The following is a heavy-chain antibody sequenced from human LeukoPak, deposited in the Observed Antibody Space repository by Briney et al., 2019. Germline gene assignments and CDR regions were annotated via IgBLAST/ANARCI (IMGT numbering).Heavy chain of an antibody. V-gene: IGHV4-38-2*02. J-gene: IGHJ5*02. CDR2: MYHSGDT. CDR1: GYSVSSGYY. D-gene: IGHD2-2*01. CDR3: ARSKAHLSTSWYGTWFDP. Sequence: SETLSLTCTVSGYSVSSGYYWGWIRQPPGKGLEWIGSMYHSGDTYYNPSLKSRVTILVDTSKNQLSLKLSSVTAADTAVYYCARSKAHLSTSWYGTWFDPWGQGTLVTVSS.